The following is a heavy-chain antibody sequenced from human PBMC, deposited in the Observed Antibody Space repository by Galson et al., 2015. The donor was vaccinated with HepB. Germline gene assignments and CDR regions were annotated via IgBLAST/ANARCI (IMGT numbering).Heavy chain of an antibody. CDR2: IYWDDDQ. Sequence: PALVKPTQTLTLTCTFSGFSLNDAGVAVGWIRQPPGKALEWLALIYWDDDQRYSTSLKSRLTVTKDPSKNKVFLTLTNIDPLDTATYYCAHSPSGRDFDFWGQGTPVTVSS. CDR1: GFSLNDAGVA. V-gene: IGHV2-5*02. J-gene: IGHJ4*01. D-gene: IGHD1-26*01. CDR3: AHSPSGRDFDF.